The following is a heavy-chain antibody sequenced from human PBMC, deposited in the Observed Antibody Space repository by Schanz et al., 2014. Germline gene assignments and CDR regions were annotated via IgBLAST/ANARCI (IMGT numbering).Heavy chain of an antibody. Sequence: VHLVESGGGLVQPGGSLRLSCTASGFPFSDYFMAWIRQPPGRGLEWVSYISSGGTTTYHSDSVKGRFTISRDNAKNTLYLQMNSLRAEDTAVYYCARPALWFGAVWGVWWGQGTLVTVSS. CDR3: ARPALWFGAVWGVW. CDR1: GFPFSDYF. CDR2: ISSGGTTT. D-gene: IGHD3-10*01. J-gene: IGHJ4*02. V-gene: IGHV3-11*04.